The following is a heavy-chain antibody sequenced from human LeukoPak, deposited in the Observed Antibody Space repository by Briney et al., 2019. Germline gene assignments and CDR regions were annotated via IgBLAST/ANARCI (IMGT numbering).Heavy chain of an antibody. CDR1: GFTFSSYA. CDR3: AKGYSSSWYVRCFDY. V-gene: IGHV3-23*01. Sequence: GGSPRLSCAASGFTFSSYAMSWVRQAPGKGLEWVSAISGSGGSTYYADSVKGRFTISRDNSKNTLYLQMNSLRAEDTAVYYCAKGYSSSWYVRCFDYWGQGTLVTVSS. J-gene: IGHJ4*02. D-gene: IGHD6-13*01. CDR2: ISGSGGST.